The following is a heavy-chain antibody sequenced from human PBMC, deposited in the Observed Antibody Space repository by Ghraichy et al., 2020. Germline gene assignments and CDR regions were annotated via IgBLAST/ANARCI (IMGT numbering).Heavy chain of an antibody. J-gene: IGHJ3*02. CDR2: IIPIFGTA. CDR1: GGTFSSYA. Sequence: SVKVSCKASGGTFSSYAISWVRQAPGQGLEWMGGIIPIFGTANYAQKFQGRVTITADESTSTAYMELSSLRSEDTAVYYCARWFLTGYYEDHDAFDIWGQGTMVTVSS. D-gene: IGHD3-9*01. CDR3: ARWFLTGYYEDHDAFDI. V-gene: IGHV1-69*13.